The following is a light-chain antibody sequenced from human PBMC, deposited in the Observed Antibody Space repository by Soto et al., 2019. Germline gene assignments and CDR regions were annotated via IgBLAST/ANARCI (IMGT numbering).Light chain of an antibody. CDR1: SGDVGGYNY. J-gene: IGLJ1*01. CDR2: DVN. V-gene: IGLV2-8*01. CDR3: SSHAGSNNPFV. Sequence: QSALTQPPSASGSPGQSVTISCTGTSGDVGGYNYVSWYQQHPGKAPKLMIYDVNKRPSGVPDRFSGSKSGNTASLTVSGRQAEEEADDYCSSHAGSNNPFVFGTGTKVTVL.